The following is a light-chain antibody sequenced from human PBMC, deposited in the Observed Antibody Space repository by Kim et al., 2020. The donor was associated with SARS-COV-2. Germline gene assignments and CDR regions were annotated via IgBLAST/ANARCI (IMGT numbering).Light chain of an antibody. V-gene: IGKV2-29*02. J-gene: IGKJ2*02. CDR3: RQAIETRT. Sequence: IVMTQTPLSLSVAPGQPAAISCKSSRSLLHTDGRTYFYWFMQKAGQPPQFLIYDVSSRFSGVPDRFSGSGSGSDFTLKISRVEADEVGTYYCRQAIETRTFGQGTKLEI. CDR2: DVS. CDR1: RSLLHTDGRTY.